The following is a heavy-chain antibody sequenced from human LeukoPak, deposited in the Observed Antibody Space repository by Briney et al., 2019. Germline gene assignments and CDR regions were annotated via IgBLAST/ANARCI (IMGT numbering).Heavy chain of an antibody. J-gene: IGHJ4*02. CDR2: IIPIFGTA. CDR3: ARSEGNSGCSSTSCYNY. D-gene: IGHD2-2*02. CDR1: GGTFSSYA. V-gene: IGHV1-69*05. Sequence: ASVKVSCKASGGTFSSYAISWVRQAPGQGLEWMGGIIPIFGTANYAQKFQGRVTITTDESTSTAYMELSSLRSEDTAAYYCARSEGNSGCSSTSCYNYWGQGTLVTVSS.